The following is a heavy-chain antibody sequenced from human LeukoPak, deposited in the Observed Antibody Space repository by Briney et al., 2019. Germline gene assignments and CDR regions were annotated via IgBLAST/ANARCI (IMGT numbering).Heavy chain of an antibody. CDR3: AKDGSFDY. D-gene: IGHD2-2*03. CDR2: ISYDGSNK. J-gene: IGHJ4*02. CDR1: GFTFSSYG. Sequence: GRSLRLSCAASGFTFSSYGMHWVRQAPGKGLEWVAVISYDGSNKYYADSVKGRFTISRDNSKNTLYLQMISLRAEDTAVYYCAKDGSFDYWGQGTLVTVSS. V-gene: IGHV3-30*18.